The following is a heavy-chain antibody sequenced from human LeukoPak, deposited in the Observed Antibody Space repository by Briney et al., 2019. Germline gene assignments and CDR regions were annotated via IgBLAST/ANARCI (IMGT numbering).Heavy chain of an antibody. D-gene: IGHD3-16*02. CDR3: ARAYSYDYVWGSYRWYNWFDP. J-gene: IGHJ5*02. CDR1: GGSFSGYY. CDR2: INHSGST. V-gene: IGHV4-34*01. Sequence: SETLSLTCAVYGGSFSGYYWCWIRQPPAKGLEWIGEINHSGSTNYNPSLKSRVTISVDTSKNQFSLKLSSVTAADTAVYYCARAYSYDYVWGSYRWYNWFDPWGQGTLVTVSS.